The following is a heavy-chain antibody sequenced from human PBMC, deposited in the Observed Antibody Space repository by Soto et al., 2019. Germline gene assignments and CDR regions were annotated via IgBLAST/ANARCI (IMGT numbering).Heavy chain of an antibody. V-gene: IGHV3-7*01. CDR1: AFTFSTYW. Sequence: EVQLVESGGGLVQPGGSLRLSCAASAFTFSTYWRSWLRQAPGKGLEWVATIKQDGSEKYHVDSVKGRFTISRDNAKESLYLEMNSLRAEDTAVYFCVRGCGRSSCPYYFDYWGQGSLVTVSS. CDR3: VRGCGRSSCPYYFDY. CDR2: IKQDGSEK. D-gene: IGHD2-2*01. J-gene: IGHJ4*02.